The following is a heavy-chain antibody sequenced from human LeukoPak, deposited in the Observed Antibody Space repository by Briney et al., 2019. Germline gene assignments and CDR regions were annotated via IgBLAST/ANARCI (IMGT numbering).Heavy chain of an antibody. CDR1: GYTFTSYG. J-gene: IGHJ6*03. D-gene: IGHD2-2*01. CDR2: ISAYNGNT. V-gene: IGHV1-18*01. Sequence: GASVKVSCKASGYTFTSYGISWVRQAPGQGLEWMGWISAYNGNTNYAQKLQGRVTMTTDTSTSTAYMELRSLRSDDTAVYYCAREAKVIATEDIVVVPAAMPDYYYYTDVWGKGTTVTVSS. CDR3: AREAKVIATEDIVVVPAAMPDYYYYTDV.